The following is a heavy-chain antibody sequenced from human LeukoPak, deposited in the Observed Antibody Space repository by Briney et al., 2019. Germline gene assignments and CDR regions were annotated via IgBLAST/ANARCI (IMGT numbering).Heavy chain of an antibody. J-gene: IGHJ4*02. CDR1: GASISSGGYF. CDR3: ARAWGYSSSPYFDY. V-gene: IGHV4-31*03. CDR2: IHYSGST. Sequence: SQTLSLTCTVSGASISSGGYFWSWIRQHPGKGLEWIGYIHYSGSTYYNPSLKSRVTISVDTSENQFSLNLSSVTAADTAVYYCARAWGYSSSPYFDYWGQGTLVTVSS. D-gene: IGHD6-13*01.